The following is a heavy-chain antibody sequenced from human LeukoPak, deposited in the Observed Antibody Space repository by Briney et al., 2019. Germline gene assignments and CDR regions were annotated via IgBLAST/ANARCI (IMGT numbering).Heavy chain of an antibody. V-gene: IGHV3-30*02. CDR2: IRYDGSDK. D-gene: IGHD3-22*01. J-gene: IGHJ5*02. CDR3: AKDPPYHYDSTGYPLTPNWFDP. Sequence: GGSLRLSCAASGFSFSDFVMHWVRQAPGKGLEWVAFIRYDGSDKYYAESVKGRFTISRDNSKNTLYLQMNSLRAEDTAVYYCAKDPPYHYDSTGYPLTPNWFDPWGQGTLVTVSS. CDR1: GFSFSDFV.